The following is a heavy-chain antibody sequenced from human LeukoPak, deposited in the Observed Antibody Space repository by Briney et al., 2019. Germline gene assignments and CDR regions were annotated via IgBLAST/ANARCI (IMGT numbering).Heavy chain of an antibody. J-gene: IGHJ4*02. CDR1: GGSLSSYY. Sequence: SGTPSLTCTVSGGSLSSYYWSWIRQPPGKGLEWIGYIYNSGSTNCNPSLKSRVTISVDTSKNKFSLKLSSVTAADTAVYYCARGGYSYGYDDDFDYWGQGTLVTVSS. CDR3: ARGGYSYGYDDDFDY. V-gene: IGHV4-59*01. D-gene: IGHD5-18*01. CDR2: IYNSGST.